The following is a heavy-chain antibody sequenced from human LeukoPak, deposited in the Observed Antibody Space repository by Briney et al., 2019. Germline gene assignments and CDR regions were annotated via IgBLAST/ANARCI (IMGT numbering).Heavy chain of an antibody. CDR1: GGSISSSSYY. D-gene: IGHD6-19*01. J-gene: IGHJ3*02. Sequence: SETLSLTCSVSGGSISSSSYYWGWIRQPPGKGLEWIGSISYSGSTYYNPSLKSRVTISVDTSKNQFSLKLSSVTAADTAVYYCARHKREIAVAGLNAFDIWGQGIMVTVSS. CDR3: ARHKREIAVAGLNAFDI. CDR2: ISYSGST. V-gene: IGHV4-39*01.